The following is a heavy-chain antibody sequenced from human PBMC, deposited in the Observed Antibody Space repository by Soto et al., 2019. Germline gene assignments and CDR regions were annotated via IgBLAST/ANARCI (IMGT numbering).Heavy chain of an antibody. J-gene: IGHJ3*01. CDR2: PYWDNGK. V-gene: IGHV2-5*02. Sequence: QITLKESGPPLVQPTQTLTLTCTFSGFSLSTTGVGVGWIRQPPGEALEWLALPYWDNGKRYSPSLRNKLTSTKDTSKNQVVLTMTNMDPVDTATSVCVHITLKYGGVARNDAFDLWGQGAVVAVSS. CDR3: VHITLKYGGVARNDAFDL. CDR1: GFSLSTTGVG. D-gene: IGHD3-16*01.